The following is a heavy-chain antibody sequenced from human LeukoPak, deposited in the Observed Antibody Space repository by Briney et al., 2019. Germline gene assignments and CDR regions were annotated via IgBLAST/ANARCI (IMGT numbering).Heavy chain of an antibody. J-gene: IGHJ4*02. CDR3: AKSLYGGCDY. V-gene: IGHV3-23*01. CDR2: VNGNGGST. Sequence: EWVSCVNGNGGSTSYADSVKGRFTIFRDNSKNTVYLQMNSLRVEDTAVYYCAKSLYGGCDYWGQGTVVTVSS. D-gene: IGHD3-16*02.